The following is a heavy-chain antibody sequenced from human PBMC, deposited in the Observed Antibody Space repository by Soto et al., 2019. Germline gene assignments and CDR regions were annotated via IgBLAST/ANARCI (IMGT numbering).Heavy chain of an antibody. V-gene: IGHV1-18*01. CDR3: ARVVEARGGEYDY. J-gene: IGHJ4*02. D-gene: IGHD2-2*01. CDR2: ISGYNGNR. CDR1: GYTFTTYG. Sequence: QVQLVQSGAEVKKPGASVKVSCKASGYTFTTYGISWMRQAPGQGLEWMGWISGYNGNRNYAQNLQGRVTVTTDTSTSTAYMELRNLRSDDTAVYYCARVVEARGGEYDYWGQGTLVIVSS.